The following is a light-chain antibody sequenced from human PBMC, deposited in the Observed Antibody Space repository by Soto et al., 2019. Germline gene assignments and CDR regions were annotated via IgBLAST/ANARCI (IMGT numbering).Light chain of an antibody. CDR1: SANIGSNY. CDR3: GPWDGSLFVVL. Sequence: QSVLTQPPSVSAAPGQKVTISCSGSSANIGSNYVSWYQHLPGTAPKLVIYDSDRRPSEIPDRFSGSKSGTSATLDITGLHTGAEADYYCGPWDGSLFVVLFGGGTNLTVL. V-gene: IGLV1-51*01. CDR2: DSD. J-gene: IGLJ2*01.